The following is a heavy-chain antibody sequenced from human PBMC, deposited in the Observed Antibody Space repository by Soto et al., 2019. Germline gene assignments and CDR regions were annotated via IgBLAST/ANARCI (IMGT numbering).Heavy chain of an antibody. CDR2: VLRSSTK. J-gene: IGHJ3*01. CDR1: GFTVSSNY. CDR3: ARDQLYYNDISGRPLNAFDV. Sequence: CAASGFTVSSNYMSWVRQAPGKGLEWVSIVLRSSTKYYADSVEGRFTISRDNAKNPLYLQMNSLRAEDTAVYYCARDQLYYNDISGRPLNAFDVWGQGTMVTVSS. V-gene: IGHV3-66*01. D-gene: IGHD3-22*01.